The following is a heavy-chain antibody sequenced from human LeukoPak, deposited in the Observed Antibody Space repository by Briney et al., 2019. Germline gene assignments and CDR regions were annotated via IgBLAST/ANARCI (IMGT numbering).Heavy chain of an antibody. D-gene: IGHD1-14*01. CDR2: INHSGST. V-gene: IGHV4-34*01. Sequence: SETLSLTCAVYGGSFSGYYWSWIRQPPGKGLEWIGEINHSGSTNYNPSLKSRVTISVDTSKDQFSLKLSSVTAADTAVYYCARSRPLIRTMYYFDYWGQGTLVTVSS. CDR1: GGSFSGYY. J-gene: IGHJ4*02. CDR3: ARSRPLIRTMYYFDY.